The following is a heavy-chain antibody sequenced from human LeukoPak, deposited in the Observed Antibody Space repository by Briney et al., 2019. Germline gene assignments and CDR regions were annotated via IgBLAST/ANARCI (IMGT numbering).Heavy chain of an antibody. CDR3: ARDEMATIEGYYYYYYYMDV. Sequence: SQTLSLTCTVSGGSISSGSYYWSWIRQPAGKGLEWIGHIYTSGSTNYNPSLKSRVTMSVDTSKNQFSLKLSSVTAADTAVYYCARDEMATIEGYYYYYYYMDVWGKGTTVTISS. J-gene: IGHJ6*03. D-gene: IGHD5-24*01. CDR2: IYTSGST. CDR1: GGSISSGSYY. V-gene: IGHV4-61*09.